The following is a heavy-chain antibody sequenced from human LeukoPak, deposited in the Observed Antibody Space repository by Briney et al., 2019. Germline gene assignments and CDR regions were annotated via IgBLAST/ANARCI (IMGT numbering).Heavy chain of an antibody. V-gene: IGHV4-59*01. D-gene: IGHD3-16*01. CDR3: ARVPSGSMITFGDGSEV. CDR1: GGSISSYY. J-gene: IGHJ4*02. CDR2: IYYSGST. Sequence: SETLSLTCTVSGGSISSYYWSWIWQPPGKGLEWIGYIYYSGSTNYNPSLKSRVTISVDTSKNQFSLKLSSVTAADTAVYYCARVPSGSMITFGDGSEVWGQGTLVTVSS.